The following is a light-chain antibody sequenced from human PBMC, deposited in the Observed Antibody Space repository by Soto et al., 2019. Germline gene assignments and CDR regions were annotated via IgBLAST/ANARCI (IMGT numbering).Light chain of an antibody. Sequence: QSVLTQPPSASGSPGQSVTISCTGTSSDVGGYKYVSWYQQYPGKAPKLMIYAVSERPSGVPDRFSGSKSGNTASLTVSGLQAEDEADYYCRSYAGSNYYVFGTGTKVTVL. CDR1: SSDVGGYKY. J-gene: IGLJ1*01. V-gene: IGLV2-8*01. CDR2: AVS. CDR3: RSYAGSNYYV.